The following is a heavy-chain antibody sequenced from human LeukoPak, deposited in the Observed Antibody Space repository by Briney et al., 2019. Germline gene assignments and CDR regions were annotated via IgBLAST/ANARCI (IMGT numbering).Heavy chain of an antibody. Sequence: PGGSLRLSCAASGFTFSSYGMHWVRQAPGKGLEWVAFIRYDGSNKYYADSVKGRFTISRDNSKNTLYLQMNSLRAGDTAVYYCAKEGGSGSYYRYPPHYYYYMDVWGKGTTVTVSS. CDR1: GFTFSSYG. CDR3: AKEGGSGSYYRYPPHYYYYMDV. V-gene: IGHV3-30*02. D-gene: IGHD1-26*01. J-gene: IGHJ6*03. CDR2: IRYDGSNK.